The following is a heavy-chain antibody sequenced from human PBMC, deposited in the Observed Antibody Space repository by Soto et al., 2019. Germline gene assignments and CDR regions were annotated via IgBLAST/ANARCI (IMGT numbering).Heavy chain of an antibody. Sequence: ASVKVSCKASGGSFKSFGFNWVRQAPGQGLEWMGGIMPSLRPADYAHKFQGRVTITADESTTTIYMELSSLRSEDTAVYYCARQTGTDPSYPHYEMDVWGQGTTVTVSS. CDR2: IMPSLRPA. D-gene: IGHD1-1*01. CDR1: GGSFKSFG. V-gene: IGHV1-69*13. CDR3: ARQTGTDPSYPHYEMDV. J-gene: IGHJ6*02.